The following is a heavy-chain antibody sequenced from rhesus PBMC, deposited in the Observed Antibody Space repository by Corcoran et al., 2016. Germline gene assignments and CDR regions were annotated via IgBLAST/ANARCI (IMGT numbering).Heavy chain of an antibody. CDR1: GGSISDSYR. D-gene: IGHD6S26*01. CDR3: ASGSGWSYFDY. CDR2: IYGSSTST. Sequence: QVQLQESGPGVVKPSETQSLTCAVSGGSISDSYRWSWIRQPPGKGLEWIGYIYGSSTSTNYNPSLKSRVTISKDTSKNQFSLKLSSVTAADTAVYYCASGSGWSYFDYWGQGVLVTVSS. V-gene: IGHV4S10*01. J-gene: IGHJ4*01.